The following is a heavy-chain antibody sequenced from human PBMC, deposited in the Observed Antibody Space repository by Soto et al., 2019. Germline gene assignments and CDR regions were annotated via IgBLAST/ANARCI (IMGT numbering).Heavy chain of an antibody. CDR1: GGTFSSYA. CDR3: ARGYYDFWSGNYYYYGMDV. CDR2: IIPIFGTA. D-gene: IGHD3-3*01. J-gene: IGHJ6*02. Sequence: QVQLVQSGAEVKKPRSSVKVSCKASGGTFSSYAISWVRQAPGQGLEWMGGIIPIFGTANYAQKFQGRVTITADESTSTAYMELSSLRSEDTAVYYCARGYYDFWSGNYYYYGMDVWGQGTTVTVSS. V-gene: IGHV1-69*12.